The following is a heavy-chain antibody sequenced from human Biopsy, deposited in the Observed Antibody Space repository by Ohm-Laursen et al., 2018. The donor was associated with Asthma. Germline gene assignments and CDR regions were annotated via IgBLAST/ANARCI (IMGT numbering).Heavy chain of an antibody. J-gene: IGHJ4*02. D-gene: IGHD3-16*01. CDR3: ARRGGVRRYFDY. Sequence: SDTLSLTCIVSGGSISSGAYYWSWVRQPPGKGLEWIGYIYYIVSTYYNPSLKSRVAISLDTSKNQFSLKLSSVTAADTAVYFCARRGGVRRYFDYWGQGTLVTVSS. V-gene: IGHV4-30-4*02. CDR2: IYYIVST. CDR1: GGSISSGAYY.